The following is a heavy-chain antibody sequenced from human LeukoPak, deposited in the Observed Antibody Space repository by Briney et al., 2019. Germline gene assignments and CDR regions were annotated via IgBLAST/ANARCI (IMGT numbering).Heavy chain of an antibody. D-gene: IGHD3-22*01. CDR1: GFSFYTYS. V-gene: IGHV3-48*01. CDR2: ISSSTTTM. J-gene: IGHJ4*02. Sequence: GGSLRLSCAASGFSFYTYSMDWVRQAPGKGLEWVSYISSSTTTMLYADSVKGRSTISRDNAENSLYLQMDSLRAEDTAVYYCARGRHYYDSSVNRGADYWGQGTLVTVSS. CDR3: ARGRHYYDSSVNRGADY.